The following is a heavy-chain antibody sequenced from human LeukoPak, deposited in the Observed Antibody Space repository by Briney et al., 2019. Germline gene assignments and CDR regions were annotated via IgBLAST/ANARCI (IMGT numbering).Heavy chain of an antibody. CDR3: APTDSWSYYFDY. CDR1: GYTFTGYY. J-gene: IGHJ4*02. Sequence: ASVKVSCKTSGYTFTGYYIHWVRQAPGQGLEWMGWINPNSGGTTYAQKFQGRVTMTRDTSISTAYMELSRLRSDDTAVYYCAPTDSWSYYFDYWGQGTLVTVSS. D-gene: IGHD6-13*01. CDR2: INPNSGGT. V-gene: IGHV1-2*02.